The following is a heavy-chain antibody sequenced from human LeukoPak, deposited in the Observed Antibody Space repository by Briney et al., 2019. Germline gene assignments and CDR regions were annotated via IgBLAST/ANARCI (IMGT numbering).Heavy chain of an antibody. CDR3: ASRYPDIAAAGTRYFQH. J-gene: IGHJ1*01. D-gene: IGHD6-13*01. CDR1: GGSFSGYY. V-gene: IGHV4-34*01. CDR2: INHSGST. Sequence: SETLSLTCAVYGGSFSGYYWSWIRQPPGKGLEWIGEINHSGSTNYNPSLKSRVTISVDTSKNQFSPKLSSVTAADTAVYYCASRYPDIAAAGTRYFQHWGQGTLVTVSS.